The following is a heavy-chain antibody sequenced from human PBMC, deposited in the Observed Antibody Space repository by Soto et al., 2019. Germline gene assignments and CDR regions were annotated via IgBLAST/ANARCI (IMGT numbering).Heavy chain of an antibody. J-gene: IGHJ3*02. CDR1: GYSFTSYW. CDR2: IDPSDSYT. CDR3: ARHPNLDGTMGAFDI. D-gene: IGHD3-10*01. Sequence: PGESLKISCKGSGYSFTSYWISWVRQMPGKGLEWMGRIDPSDSYTNYSPSFQGHVTISADKSISTAYLQWSSLKASDTAMYYCARHPNLDGTMGAFDIWGQGTMVTVSS. V-gene: IGHV5-10-1*01.